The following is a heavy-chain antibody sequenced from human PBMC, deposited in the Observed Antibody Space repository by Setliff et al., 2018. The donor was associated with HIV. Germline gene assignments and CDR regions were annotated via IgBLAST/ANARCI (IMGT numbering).Heavy chain of an antibody. V-gene: IGHV4-59*12. J-gene: IGHJ5*01. CDR1: GGSISGSV. CDR2: IYYMGRT. CDR3: ARGNYYNLWADPFDF. D-gene: IGHD3-3*01. Sequence: SETLSLTCTVSGGSISGSVWSWIRQPPGKGLEFVGYIYYMGRTTYNPSLKSRLTISVDKSKNQFSLKLSSVTAADTAVYYCARGNYYNLWADPFDFWGQGTLVTVSS.